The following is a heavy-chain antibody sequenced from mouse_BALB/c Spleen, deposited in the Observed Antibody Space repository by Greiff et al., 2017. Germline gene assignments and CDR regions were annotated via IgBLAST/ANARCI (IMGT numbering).Heavy chain of an antibody. Sequence: DVHLVESGGGLVQPGGSLRLSCATSGFTFTDYYMSWVRQPPGKALEWLGFIRNKANGYTTEYSASVKGRFTISRDNSQSILYLQMNTLRAEDSATYYCARGYGNYGAMDYWGQGTSVTVSS. CDR2: IRNKANGYTT. D-gene: IGHD2-1*01. CDR1: GFTFTDYY. V-gene: IGHV7-3*02. J-gene: IGHJ4*01. CDR3: ARGYGNYGAMDY.